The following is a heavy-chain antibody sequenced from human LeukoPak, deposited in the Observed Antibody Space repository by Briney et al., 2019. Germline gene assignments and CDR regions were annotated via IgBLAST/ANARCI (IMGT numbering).Heavy chain of an antibody. J-gene: IGHJ3*01. V-gene: IGHV3-30*01. D-gene: IGHD3-22*01. CDR2: ISYDGSNK. Sequence: GGSLRLSCAASGFTFSSYAMHWVRQAPGKGLEWVAVISYDGSNKYYADSVKGQFTISRDNSKNTLYLQMNSLRAEDTAVYYCAREAVRGYYDSSGYGLDYWGQGTMVTVSS. CDR1: GFTFSSYA. CDR3: AREAVRGYYDSSGYGLDY.